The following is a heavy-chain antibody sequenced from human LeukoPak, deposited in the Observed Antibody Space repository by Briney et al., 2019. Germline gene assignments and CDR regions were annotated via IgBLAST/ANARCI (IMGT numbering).Heavy chain of an antibody. Sequence: PLETLSLTCTVSGGSISSSSYYWGWIRRPPGKGLEWIGSIYYSGSTYYNPSLKSRVTISVDTSKNQFSLKLSSVTAADTAVYYCARVSPLDYWGQGTLVTVSS. CDR1: GGSISSSSYY. J-gene: IGHJ4*02. CDR3: ARVSPLDY. CDR2: IYYSGST. V-gene: IGHV4-39*01.